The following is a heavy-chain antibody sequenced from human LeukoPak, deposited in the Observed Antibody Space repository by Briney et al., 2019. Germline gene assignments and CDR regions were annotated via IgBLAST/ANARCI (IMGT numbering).Heavy chain of an antibody. CDR2: IIPILGIA. Sequence: SVKVSCKAFGGTFSSYAISWVRQAPGQGLEWMGRIIPILGIANYAQKFQGRVTITADKSTSTAYMELSSLRSEDTAVYYCARERYSSSSGFDPWGQGTLVTVSS. D-gene: IGHD6-6*01. V-gene: IGHV1-69*04. J-gene: IGHJ5*02. CDR3: ARERYSSSSGFDP. CDR1: GGTFSSYA.